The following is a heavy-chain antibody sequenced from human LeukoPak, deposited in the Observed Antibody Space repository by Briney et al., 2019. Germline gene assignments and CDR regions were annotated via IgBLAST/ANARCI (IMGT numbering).Heavy chain of an antibody. Sequence: ASVKVSCKASGYTFTSYGISWVRQAPGQGLEWMGWISAYNGNTNYAQKLQGRVTMTTDTSTSTAYMELRSLRSDDTAVYYCARDSDAPDNWSVGMDVWGQGTTVTVSS. D-gene: IGHD1-1*01. J-gene: IGHJ6*02. CDR3: ARDSDAPDNWSVGMDV. V-gene: IGHV1-18*01. CDR1: GYTFTSYG. CDR2: ISAYNGNT.